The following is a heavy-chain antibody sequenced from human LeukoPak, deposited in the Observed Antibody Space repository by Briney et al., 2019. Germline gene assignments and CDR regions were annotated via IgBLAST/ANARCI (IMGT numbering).Heavy chain of an antibody. CDR1: GYSFANYW. D-gene: IGHD6-19*01. Sequence: MLGDSLKMSCKGSGYSFANYWIGWVRQMPGKGLEWMGFIYPGDSNPRYSPSFQGQVTISADKSISTAYLQWNSLEASDTALYYCARLPNAVVPPLSTRAGVAGYFDLWGQGALITVSA. V-gene: IGHV5-51*01. J-gene: IGHJ4*02. CDR2: IYPGDSNP. CDR3: ARLPNAVVPPLSTRAGVAGYFDL.